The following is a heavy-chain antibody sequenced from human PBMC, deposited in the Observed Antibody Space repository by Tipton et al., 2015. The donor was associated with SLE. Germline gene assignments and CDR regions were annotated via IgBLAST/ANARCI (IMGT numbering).Heavy chain of an antibody. Sequence: TLSLTCNVSGGSISNYFWAWIRQPPGKGLEWIGYIYYIGGTNYNPSLKSRVTISVDTSKNQFSLKLSSVTAADTAVDYCSSVERWGAGLGYYYYYMDVWGKGTTVTISS. V-gene: IGHV4-59*01. D-gene: IGHD3-16*01. CDR2: IYYIGGT. J-gene: IGHJ6*03. CDR1: GGSISNYF. CDR3: SSVERWGAGLGYYYYYMDV.